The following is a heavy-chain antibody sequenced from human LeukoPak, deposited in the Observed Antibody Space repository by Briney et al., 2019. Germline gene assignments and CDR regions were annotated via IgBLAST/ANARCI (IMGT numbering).Heavy chain of an antibody. D-gene: IGHD3-10*01. CDR3: ARRMVRGGAFDP. CDR1: GGSISSSSYY. J-gene: IGHJ5*02. V-gene: IGHV4-39*01. Sequence: SETLSLTCTVSGGSISSSSYYWGWIRQPPGKGLEWIGSIYYSGGTYYNPSLKSRVTISVDTSKNQFSLKLSSVTAADTAVYYCARRMVRGGAFDPWGQGTPVTVSS. CDR2: IYYSGGT.